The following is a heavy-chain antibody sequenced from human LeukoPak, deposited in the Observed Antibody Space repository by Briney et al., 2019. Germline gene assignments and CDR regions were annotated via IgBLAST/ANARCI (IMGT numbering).Heavy chain of an antibody. Sequence: SETLSLTCTVSGGSISSGDYYWSWIRQPPEKGLEWIGYIYYSGSTYYNPSLKSRVTISVDTSKNQFSLKLSSVTAADTGVYYCARRLSDYYDSSGSEFDYWGQGTLVTVSS. CDR2: IYYSGST. V-gene: IGHV4-30-4*02. CDR1: GGSISSGDYY. CDR3: ARRLSDYYDSSGSEFDY. J-gene: IGHJ4*02. D-gene: IGHD3-22*01.